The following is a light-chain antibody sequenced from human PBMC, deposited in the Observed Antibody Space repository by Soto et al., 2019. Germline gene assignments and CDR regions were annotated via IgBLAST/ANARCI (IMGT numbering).Light chain of an antibody. CDR3: CSSAPESTYV. CDR2: EVS. Sequence: QSALTQPASVSGSPGQSITISCSGSSGDVGNYDLVSWYQQIPGKAPQLMIFEVSRRPSRVSDRFSGSKSGNTASLTISGLQAEDEADYFCCSSAPESTYVFGSGTKLTVL. J-gene: IGLJ1*01. CDR1: SGDVGNYDL. V-gene: IGLV2-23*02.